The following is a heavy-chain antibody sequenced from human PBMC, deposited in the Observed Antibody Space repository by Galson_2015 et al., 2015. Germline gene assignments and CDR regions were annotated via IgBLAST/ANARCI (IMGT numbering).Heavy chain of an antibody. J-gene: IGHJ4*02. CDR1: GFTVSSNY. Sequence: SLRLSCAVSGFTVSSNYMSWVRQAPGKGLEWVSVIYSGGDTYYTDSVKGRFTISRDDSKNTLYLQMNSLRAEDTAAYYCARDFQDSSGYHGSDYWGQGTLVTVSS. CDR3: ARDFQDSSGYHGSDY. V-gene: IGHV3-53*01. CDR2: IYSGGDT. D-gene: IGHD3-22*01.